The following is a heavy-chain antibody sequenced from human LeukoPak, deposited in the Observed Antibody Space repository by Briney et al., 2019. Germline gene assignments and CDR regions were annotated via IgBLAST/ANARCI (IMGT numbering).Heavy chain of an antibody. CDR3: STGQTIVGATGKF. CDR2: INHSGST. V-gene: IGHV4-34*01. CDR1: RVSFIGYY. Sequence: SETLSLTSAVSRVSFIGYYWGLIRQPPGKGLEWIGEINHSGSTNYNPSLKSRVTISVDTSKNQFSLKLSSVTAADTAVYYWSTGQTIVGATGKFWGQGTLVTVSS. D-gene: IGHD1-26*01. J-gene: IGHJ4*02.